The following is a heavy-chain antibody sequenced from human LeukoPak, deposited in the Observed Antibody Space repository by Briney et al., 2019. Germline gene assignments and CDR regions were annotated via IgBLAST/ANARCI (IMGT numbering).Heavy chain of an antibody. J-gene: IGHJ4*02. D-gene: IGHD3-10*01. CDR1: GFTFSGYD. CDR3: AKGKNTGSYLSHVDY. Sequence: GGSLRLSCAASGFTFSGYDMNWVRQAPGKGLEWVSSISGSSSYIYYADSMKGRFTISRDNSKNSLYLQMNSLRTEDTALYYCAKGKNTGSYLSHVDYWGQGTLVTVSS. V-gene: IGHV3-21*04. CDR2: ISGSSSYI.